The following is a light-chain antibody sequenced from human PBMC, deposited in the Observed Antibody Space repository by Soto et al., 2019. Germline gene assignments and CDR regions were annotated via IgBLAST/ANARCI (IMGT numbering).Light chain of an antibody. CDR1: SSDVGGYNY. CDR2: DVS. Sequence: QSVLTQPASVSGSPGQSITISCTGTSSDVGGYNYVSWYQQHPGKAPKLMIYDVSNRPSGVSNRFSGSKSGNTASLTISGLQAEDEADYYCSSYTSSSTHDVFGTGTKLTVL. V-gene: IGLV2-14*01. CDR3: SSYTSSSTHDV. J-gene: IGLJ1*01.